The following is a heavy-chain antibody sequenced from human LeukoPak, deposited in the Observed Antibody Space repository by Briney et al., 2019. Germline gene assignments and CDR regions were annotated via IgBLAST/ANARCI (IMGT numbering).Heavy chain of an antibody. J-gene: IGHJ4*02. CDR3: AREISSSWEYYFDY. CDR2: MNPNSGNT. V-gene: IGHV1-8*03. CDR1: EYTFTSYD. Sequence: ASVKVSCKASEYTFTSYDINWVRQATGQGLEWMGWMNPNSGNTGYALKFQGRVTITRNTSISTAYMELSSLRSEDTAVCYCAREISSSWEYYFDYWGQGTLVTVSS. D-gene: IGHD6-13*01.